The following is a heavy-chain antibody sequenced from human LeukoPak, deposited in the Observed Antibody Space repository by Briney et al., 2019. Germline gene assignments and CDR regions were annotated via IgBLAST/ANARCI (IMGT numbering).Heavy chain of an antibody. Sequence: QPGGSLRLSCAASGFTVSSNYMSWVRQAPGKGLEWVSVIYSGGSTYYADSVKGRFTISRDNSKNTLYLQMNSLRAEDTAVYYCARRNAYCSSGSCSRASYYYYGMDVWGQGTTVTVSS. CDR3: ARRNAYCSSGSCSRASYYYYGMDV. D-gene: IGHD2-15*01. V-gene: IGHV3-53*01. J-gene: IGHJ6*02. CDR2: IYSGGST. CDR1: GFTVSSNY.